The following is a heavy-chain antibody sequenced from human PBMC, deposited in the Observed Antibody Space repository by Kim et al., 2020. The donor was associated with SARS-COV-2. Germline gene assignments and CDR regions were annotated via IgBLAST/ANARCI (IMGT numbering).Heavy chain of an antibody. CDR2: ISNDGRDK. J-gene: IGHJ4*01. V-gene: IGHV3-30*04. Sequence: GGSLRLSCAASGFIFSIYPMHWVRQTPGKGLEWVTVISNDGRDKHYEDSVRGRFTISRDNSKNTLYLQMNSLRAEDTAVYYCARDSSANSADYYFDYW. D-gene: IGHD2-21*01. CDR3: ARDSSANSADYYFDY. CDR1: GFIFSIYP.